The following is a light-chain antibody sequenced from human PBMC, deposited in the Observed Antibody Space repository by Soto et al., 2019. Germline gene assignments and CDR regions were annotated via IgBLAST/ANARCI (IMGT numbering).Light chain of an antibody. J-gene: IGKJ4*01. CDR2: DAS. Sequence: EIVLTQSPATLSLSPGERATLSCRASQSVSSYVAWYQSKPGQAPRLLMYDASNRVIGIPARFSGSGSGTDFTLIISSLEPEDFAVYYCQQRSNWPLTFGGGTTVEI. CDR1: QSVSSY. V-gene: IGKV3-11*01. CDR3: QQRSNWPLT.